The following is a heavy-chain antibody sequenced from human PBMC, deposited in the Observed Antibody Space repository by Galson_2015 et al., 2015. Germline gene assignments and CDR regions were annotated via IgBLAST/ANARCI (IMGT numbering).Heavy chain of an antibody. Sequence: SLRLSCAASGFTFSSYSMNWVRQAPGKGLEWVSSISSSSSYIYYADSVKGRFTISRDNAKNSLYLQMNSLRAEDPAVYYCASIPIYCSSTSCYFDDGYYYYYMDVWGKGTTVTVSS. CDR3: ASIPIYCSSTSCYFDDGYYYYYMDV. J-gene: IGHJ6*03. D-gene: IGHD2-2*01. CDR1: GFTFSSYS. V-gene: IGHV3-21*01. CDR2: ISSSSSYI.